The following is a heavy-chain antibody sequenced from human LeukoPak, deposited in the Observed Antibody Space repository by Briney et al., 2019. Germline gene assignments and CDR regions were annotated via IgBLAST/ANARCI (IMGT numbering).Heavy chain of an antibody. Sequence: GESLQISCKGSGYSFTSYWIGWVRQMPGKGLEWMGIIYPGDSDTRYSPSFQGQVTISADKSISTAYLQWSSLKASETAMYYCARHYYYDSSGYYYEVMKGAFDIGGQGTMVTVSA. V-gene: IGHV5-51*01. CDR3: ARHYYYDSSGYYYEVMKGAFDI. D-gene: IGHD3-22*01. CDR2: IYPGDSDT. J-gene: IGHJ3*02. CDR1: GYSFTSYW.